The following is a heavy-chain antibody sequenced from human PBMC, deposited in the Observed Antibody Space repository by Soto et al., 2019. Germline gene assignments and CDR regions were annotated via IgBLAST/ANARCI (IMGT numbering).Heavy chain of an antibody. Sequence: GASVKVSCKASGYTFTSYGISWVRQAPGQGLEWMGWISAYNGNTNYAQKLQGRVTMTTDTSTSTAYMELRSLRSDDTAVYYCARDPLTWIQQWLPSDYWGQGTLVTSPQ. D-gene: IGHD5-18*01. CDR1: GYTFTSYG. J-gene: IGHJ4*02. CDR2: ISAYNGNT. CDR3: ARDPLTWIQQWLPSDY. V-gene: IGHV1-18*01.